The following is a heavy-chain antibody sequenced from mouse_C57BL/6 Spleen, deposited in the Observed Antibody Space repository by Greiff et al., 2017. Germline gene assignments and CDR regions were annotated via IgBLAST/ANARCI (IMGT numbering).Heavy chain of an antibody. D-gene: IGHD2-12*01. J-gene: IGHJ3*01. Sequence: VQLKQSGAGLVRPGASVKLSCTASGFNIKDDYMHWVKQRPEQGLEWIGWIDPENGDTEYASKFQGKATITADTSSNTAYLQLSSLTSEDTAVYYCTTGYSPFAYWGQGTLVTVSA. CDR3: TTGYSPFAY. V-gene: IGHV14-4*01. CDR1: GFNIKDDY. CDR2: IDPENGDT.